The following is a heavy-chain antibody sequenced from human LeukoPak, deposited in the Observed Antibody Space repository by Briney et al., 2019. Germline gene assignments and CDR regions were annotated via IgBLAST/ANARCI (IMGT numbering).Heavy chain of an antibody. CDR2: INHGGST. V-gene: IGHV4-34*01. J-gene: IGHJ5*02. CDR3: ARHAEYYYDSSFWFDP. Sequence: SETLSLTCVVYGGSFSDYYWSWIRQPPGKGLQWIGEINHGGSTNYNPSLKSRVTISVDTSKNQFSLKLSSVTAADTAVYYCARHAEYYYDSSFWFDPWGQGTLVTVSS. CDR1: GGSFSDYY. D-gene: IGHD3-22*01.